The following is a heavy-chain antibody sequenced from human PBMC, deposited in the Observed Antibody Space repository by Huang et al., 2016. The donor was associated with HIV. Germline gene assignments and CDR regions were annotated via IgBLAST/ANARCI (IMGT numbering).Heavy chain of an antibody. D-gene: IGHD5-18*01. Sequence: EVHLVESGGGLVQPGGSLRLSCAASGFTFSSYSMNWVRQTPGKGLGWVSYISSTGSAKDYADSVKDRFTISRDNANNSLYRQMNSLRAEDAGVYFCAMGYGPFDFWGQGTLVTVSS. CDR2: ISSTGSAK. CDR1: GFTFSSYS. CDR3: AMGYGPFDF. V-gene: IGHV3-48*01. J-gene: IGHJ4*02.